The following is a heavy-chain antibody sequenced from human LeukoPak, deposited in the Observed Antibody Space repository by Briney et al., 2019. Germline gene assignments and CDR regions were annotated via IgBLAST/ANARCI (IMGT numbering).Heavy chain of an antibody. CDR3: ARDYYGDYSGDY. J-gene: IGHJ4*02. V-gene: IGHV1-18*04. Sequence: ASVKVSCKASGYTFTGYYMHWVRQAPGQGLEWMGWISAYNGNTNYAQKLQGRVTMTTDTSTSTAYMELRSLRSDDTAVYYCARDYYGDYSGDYWGQGTLVTVSS. CDR1: GYTFTGYY. D-gene: IGHD4-17*01. CDR2: ISAYNGNT.